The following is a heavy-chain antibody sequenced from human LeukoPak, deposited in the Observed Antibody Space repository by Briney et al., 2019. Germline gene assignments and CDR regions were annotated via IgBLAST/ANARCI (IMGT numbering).Heavy chain of an antibody. Sequence: SETLSLTCTVSGGSINSYYWSWIRQSAGKGLEWIGRTYTSGSTPDYSPSLKSRVTMSIDTSKNQFSLQLSSVTAADTAVYYCATSPPVVPAAITAFDIWGQGTMVTVSS. V-gene: IGHV4-4*07. D-gene: IGHD2-2*01. CDR3: ATSPPVVPAAITAFDI. CDR2: TYTSGSTP. CDR1: GGSINSYY. J-gene: IGHJ3*02.